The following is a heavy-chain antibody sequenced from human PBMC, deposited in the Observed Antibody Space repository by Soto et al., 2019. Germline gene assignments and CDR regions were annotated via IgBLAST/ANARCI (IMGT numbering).Heavy chain of an antibody. CDR2: ISYDGSNK. CDR3: AKDSMTHNRYYYYYYMDV. CDR1: GFTFSSYG. Sequence: GGSLRLSCAASGFTFSSYGMHWVRQAPGKGLEWVAVISYDGSNKYYADSVKGRFTISRDNSKNTLYLQMNSLRAEDTAVYYCAKDSMTHNRYYYYYYMDVWGKGTTVTVSS. J-gene: IGHJ6*03. D-gene: IGHD1-20*01. V-gene: IGHV3-30*18.